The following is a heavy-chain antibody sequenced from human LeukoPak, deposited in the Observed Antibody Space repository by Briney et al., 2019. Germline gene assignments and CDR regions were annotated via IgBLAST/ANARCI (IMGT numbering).Heavy chain of an antibody. V-gene: IGHV1-69*05. J-gene: IGHJ3*02. D-gene: IGHD3-22*01. CDR2: IIPIFGTA. CDR3: AREYSYYYDSTTPQSAFDI. CDR1: GGTFSSYA. Sequence: ASVKVSCKASGGTFSSYAISWVRQAPGQGLEWMGGIIPIFGTANYAQKFQGRVTITTDESTSTAYMELSSLRSEDTAVYYCAREYSYYYDSTTPQSAFDIWGQGTMVTVSS.